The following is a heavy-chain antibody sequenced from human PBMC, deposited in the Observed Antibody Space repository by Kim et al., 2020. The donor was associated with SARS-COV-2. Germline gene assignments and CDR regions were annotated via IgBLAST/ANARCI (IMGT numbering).Heavy chain of an antibody. D-gene: IGHD2-15*01. CDR3: ARRSASYIDY. CDR2: K. V-gene: IGHV3-33*01. J-gene: IGHJ4*03. Sequence: KYYAASVKGRFTISRDNSKNTLYLQMNSLGAEYTAVYYCARRSASYIDYWGQGTLVIVSS.